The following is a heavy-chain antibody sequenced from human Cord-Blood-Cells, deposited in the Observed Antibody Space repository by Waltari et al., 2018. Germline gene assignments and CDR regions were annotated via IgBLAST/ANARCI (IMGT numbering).Heavy chain of an antibody. CDR2: INHSGST. CDR1: GGFFSGFY. D-gene: IGHD5-18*01. CDR3: ARVAGSYGFYYYYGMDV. V-gene: IGHV4-34*01. J-gene: IGHJ6*02. Sequence: QVLLQQWGPGLLKPSETLSLTCAVYGGFFSGFYWSWIRQAPGKGLEWIGEINHSGSTNYNPSLESRVTISVDTSKNQFSLKLSSVTAADTAVYYCARVAGSYGFYYYYGMDVGGQGTTVTVSS.